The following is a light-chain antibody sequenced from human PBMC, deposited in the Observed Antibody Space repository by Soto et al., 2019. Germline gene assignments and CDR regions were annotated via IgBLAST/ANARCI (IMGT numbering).Light chain of an antibody. Sequence: SYELAQPPSVSVSPGQTARITCSGNALPKKYAFWYQQKSGQAPALVMYEDSKRPSGIPERFSGSSSGTTATLTISGAQVEDEGDYYCFSTDISGNRRIFGGGTKLTVL. CDR1: ALPKKY. CDR2: EDS. J-gene: IGLJ2*01. V-gene: IGLV3-10*01. CDR3: FSTDISGNRRI.